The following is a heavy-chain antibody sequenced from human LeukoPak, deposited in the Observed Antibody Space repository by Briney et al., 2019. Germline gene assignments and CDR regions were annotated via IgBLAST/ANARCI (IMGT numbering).Heavy chain of an antibody. D-gene: IGHD2-2*01. CDR2: ISGSGGST. CDR1: GFTFSSYA. Sequence: PGGSLRLSCAASGFTFSSYAMSWVRQAPGKGLEWVSAISGSGGSTYYADSVKGRFTISRDNSKNTLYLQMNSLRAEDTAVYYCAKDVLFLMPAAMRDYWGQGTLVTVFS. CDR3: AKDVLFLMPAAMRDY. V-gene: IGHV3-23*01. J-gene: IGHJ4*02.